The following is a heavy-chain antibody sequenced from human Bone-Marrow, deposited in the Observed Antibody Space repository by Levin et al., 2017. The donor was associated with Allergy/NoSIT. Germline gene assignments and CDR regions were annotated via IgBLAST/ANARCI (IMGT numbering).Heavy chain of an antibody. V-gene: IGHV4-34*01. CDR2: INHSGST. J-gene: IGHJ4*02. D-gene: IGHD6-19*01. Sequence: PSETLSLTCAVYGGSFSGYYWSWIRQPPGKGLEWIGEINHSGSTNYNPSLKSRVTISVDTSKNQFSLKLSSVPAADTAVYYCARVQWLASIDYWGQGTLVTVSS. CDR3: ARVQWLASIDY. CDR1: GGSFSGYY.